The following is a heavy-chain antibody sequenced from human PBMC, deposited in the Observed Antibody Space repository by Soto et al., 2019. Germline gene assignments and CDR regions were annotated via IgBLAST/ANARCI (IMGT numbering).Heavy chain of an antibody. V-gene: IGHV3-30*18. Sequence: PGGSLRLSCAASGFTFSSYGMHWVRQAPGKGLEWVAVISYDGSNKYYADSVKGRFTISRDNSKNTLYLQMNSLRAEDTAVYYCAKEAFDYWGQGTLVTVSS. J-gene: IGHJ4*02. CDR2: ISYDGSNK. CDR1: GFTFSSYG. CDR3: AKEAFDY.